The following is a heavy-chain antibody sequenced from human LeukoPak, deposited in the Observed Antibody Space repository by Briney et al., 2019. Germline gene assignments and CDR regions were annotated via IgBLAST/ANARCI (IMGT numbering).Heavy chain of an antibody. CDR3: TRDKYDFWSGCQFDY. CDR2: IIPIFGTA. CDR1: GGTFSSYA. D-gene: IGHD3-3*01. Sequence: SVKVSCKASGGTFSSYAISWVRQAPGQGLEWMGGIIPIFGTANYAQKFQGRVTITADESTSTAYMELSSLRSEDTAVYYCTRDKYDFWSGCQFDYWGQGTLVTVSS. J-gene: IGHJ4*02. V-gene: IGHV1-69*01.